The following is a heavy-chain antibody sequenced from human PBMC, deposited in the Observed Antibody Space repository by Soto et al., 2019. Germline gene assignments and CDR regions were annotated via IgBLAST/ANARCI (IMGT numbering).Heavy chain of an antibody. D-gene: IGHD2-2*01. V-gene: IGHV1-18*01. J-gene: IGHJ5*02. CDR3: ARDRSGGVVPAALNWFDP. CDR1: GDTFTSYG. CDR2: ISAYNGNT. Sequence: ASVKVSCKSSGDTFTSYGISCVRQAPGQGLEWMGWISAYNGNTNYAQKLQGRVTMTTDTSTSTAYMELRSLRSDDTAVYYCARDRSGGVVPAALNWFDPWGQGTLVTVSS.